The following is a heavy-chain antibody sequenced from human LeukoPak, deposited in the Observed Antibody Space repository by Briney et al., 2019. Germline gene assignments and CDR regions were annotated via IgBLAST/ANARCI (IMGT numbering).Heavy chain of an antibody. V-gene: IGHV3-23*01. J-gene: IGHJ4*02. CDR3: ARWYYYETSGLYYGSFDY. Sequence: GGSLRLSCAASGFPFSSHGMSWVRQAPGKGLEWVSGIIGGGGSTYYADSVKGRFTISGDNSRNTLYLQMNSLRAEDTAVYYCARWYYYETSGLYYGSFDYWGQGTLVTVSS. CDR2: IIGGGGST. CDR1: GFPFSSHG. D-gene: IGHD3-22*01.